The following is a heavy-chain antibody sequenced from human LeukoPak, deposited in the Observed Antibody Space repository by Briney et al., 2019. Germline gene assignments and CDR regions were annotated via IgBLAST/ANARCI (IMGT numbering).Heavy chain of an antibody. CDR3: ARVLLWFGDPRYMDV. Sequence: GGSLRLSCAASGFTVSSNYMSWVRQAPGKGLEWVSVIYSGGSTYYADSVKGRFTISRDNSKNTLYLQMNSLRAEDTAVYYCARVLLWFGDPRYMDVWGKGTTVTISS. CDR2: IYSGGST. D-gene: IGHD3-10*01. J-gene: IGHJ6*03. CDR1: GFTVSSNY. V-gene: IGHV3-53*01.